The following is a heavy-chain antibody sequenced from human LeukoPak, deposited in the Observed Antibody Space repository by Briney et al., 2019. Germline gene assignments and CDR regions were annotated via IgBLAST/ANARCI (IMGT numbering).Heavy chain of an antibody. CDR2: ISTTGDFI. D-gene: IGHD2-8*01. V-gene: IGHV3-21*01. CDR3: AGRDCTNGLCQFDY. Sequence: KPGGSLRLSCVASGFTFTTYSMNWVRLAPGKGLEWVSSISTTGDFIHYADSVKGRFTISRDNAKNSLYLQMNSLRAEDTAIYYSAGRDCTNGLCQFDYWGQGTLVTVSS. J-gene: IGHJ4*02. CDR1: GFTFTTYS.